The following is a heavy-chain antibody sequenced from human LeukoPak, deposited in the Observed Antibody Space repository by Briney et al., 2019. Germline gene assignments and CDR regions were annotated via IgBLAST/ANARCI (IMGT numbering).Heavy chain of an antibody. CDR1: GGYLNNYY. CDR3: ARGDSSSLPCDY. J-gene: IGHJ4*02. CDR2: IYHTGST. V-gene: IGHV4-59*01. D-gene: IGHD6-6*01. Sequence: SETLSLTCTVSGGYLNNYYWSWIRQSPGKGLVWIGYIYHTGSTNYNPSLKSRVTISVDTSKNQFSLKLRSVTAADTAVYYCARGDSSSLPCDYWGQGTLVTVSS.